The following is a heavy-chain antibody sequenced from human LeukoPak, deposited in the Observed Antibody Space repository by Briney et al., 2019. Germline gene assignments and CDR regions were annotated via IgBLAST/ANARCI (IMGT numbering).Heavy chain of an antibody. CDR2: ISSSSSYI. V-gene: IGHV3-21*01. J-gene: IGHJ4*02. CDR1: GFTFSTYS. D-gene: IGHD3-3*01. Sequence: GGSLRLSCAASGFTFSTYSMNWVRQAPGKGLEWVSSISSSSSYIYYADSVKGRFTISRDNAKNSLYLQMNSLRAEDTAVHYCAKWDSSGFWSGYTYYFDYWGQGTLVTVSS. CDR3: AKWDSSGFWSGYTYYFDY.